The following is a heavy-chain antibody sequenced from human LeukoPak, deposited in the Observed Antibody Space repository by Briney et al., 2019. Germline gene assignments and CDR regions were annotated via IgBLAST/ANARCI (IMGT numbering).Heavy chain of an antibody. CDR1: GGSFSGYY. CDR2: INHSGST. CDR3: ASRGELEDY. J-gene: IGHJ4*02. Sequence: PSETLSLTCAVYGGSFSGYYWSWIRQPPGKGLEWIGEINHSGSTNYNPSLKSRVTISVDTSKNQFSPKLSSVTAADTAVYYCASRGELEDYWGQGTLVTVSS. V-gene: IGHV4-34*01. D-gene: IGHD1-26*01.